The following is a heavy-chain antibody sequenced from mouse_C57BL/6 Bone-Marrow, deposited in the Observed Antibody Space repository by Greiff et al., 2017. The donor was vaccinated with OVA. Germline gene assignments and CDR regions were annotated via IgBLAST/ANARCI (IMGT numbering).Heavy chain of an antibody. V-gene: IGHV5-9*01. D-gene: IGHD1-1*01. J-gene: IGHJ1*03. Sequence: EVMLVESGGGLVKPGGSLKLSCAASGFTFSSYTMSWVRQTPEKRLEWVATISGGGGNTYYPASVKGRFTISSAHAKNTLYLQMSSLRSEDTALYYCARPPNYYGSSFWYFDVGGTGTTVTVSS. CDR3: ARPPNYYGSSFWYFDV. CDR2: ISGGGGNT. CDR1: GFTFSSYT.